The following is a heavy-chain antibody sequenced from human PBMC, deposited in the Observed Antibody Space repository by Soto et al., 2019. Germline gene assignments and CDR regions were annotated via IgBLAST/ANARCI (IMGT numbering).Heavy chain of an antibody. CDR1: GFTFNSYA. CDR3: VKKVEGNWPFDS. D-gene: IGHD1-1*01. J-gene: IGHJ4*02. V-gene: IGHV3-23*01. CDR2: ISRSGDFA. Sequence: DVQLLESGGGLVQPGGSLRLSCAASGFTFNSYAMSWVRQAPGRGLEWVSVISRSGDFAYYADSVKGRFTMSRDNSNNTVYLQMNSLRAEDTASYYCVKKVEGNWPFDSWGQGTLVTVSS.